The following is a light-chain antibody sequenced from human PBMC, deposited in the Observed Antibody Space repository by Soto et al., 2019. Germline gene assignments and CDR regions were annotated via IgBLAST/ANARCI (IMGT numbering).Light chain of an antibody. Sequence: QSVLTQPPSVSGAPGQRATISCTGSSSNIGAGYDIHWYQQLPGTAPKLLIYGNSNRPSGVPDRFSGSKSGTSASLVITGLPAEDEADYYCQSYDSSLSGSVFGGGTKLTVL. CDR2: GNS. J-gene: IGLJ2*01. CDR3: QSYDSSLSGSV. CDR1: SSNIGAGYD. V-gene: IGLV1-40*01.